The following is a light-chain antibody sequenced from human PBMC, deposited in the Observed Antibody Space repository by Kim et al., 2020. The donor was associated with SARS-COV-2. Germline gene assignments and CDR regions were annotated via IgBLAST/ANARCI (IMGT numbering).Light chain of an antibody. CDR2: RSS. J-gene: IGKJ2*01. V-gene: IGKV1-27*01. Sequence: SASVGDRVTITCRSRQGMINFFAWYQQKPGKVPKLLIYRSSTSQSGVPARFSGSGSGTDFTLTISSLQPEDVATYYCQKYNSAPDTFGQGTKLEI. CDR3: QKYNSAPDT. CDR1: QGMINF.